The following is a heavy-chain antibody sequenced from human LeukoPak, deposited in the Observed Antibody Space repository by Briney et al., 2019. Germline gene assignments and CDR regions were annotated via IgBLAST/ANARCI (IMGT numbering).Heavy chain of an antibody. CDR2: IIPIFGTA. CDR1: GGTFSSYA. J-gene: IGHJ4*02. D-gene: IGHD6-6*01. CDR3: ARVIREYSSSSGLNY. V-gene: IGHV1-69*13. Sequence: ASVKVSCKASGGTFSSYAINWVRQAPGQGLEWMGGIIPIFGTANFAQKFQGRVTITADESTSTAYMELSSLRSEDTAMYYCARVIREYSSSSGLNYWGQETLVTVSS.